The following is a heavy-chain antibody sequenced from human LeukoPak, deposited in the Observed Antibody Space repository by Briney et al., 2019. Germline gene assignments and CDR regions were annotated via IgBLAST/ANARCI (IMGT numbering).Heavy chain of an antibody. D-gene: IGHD3-9*01. Sequence: SETLSLTCAVSGYSISSGYYWGWIRQPPGQGLEWIGSIYHSGSTYYNPSLKSRVTISVDTSKNQFSLKLSSVTAADTAVYYCANSYYDMSQFDYWGQGTLVTVSS. V-gene: IGHV4-38-2*01. CDR3: ANSYYDMSQFDY. CDR1: GYSISSGYY. J-gene: IGHJ4*02. CDR2: IYHSGST.